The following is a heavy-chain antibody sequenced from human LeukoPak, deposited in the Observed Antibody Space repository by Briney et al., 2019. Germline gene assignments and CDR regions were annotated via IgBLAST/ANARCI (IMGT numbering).Heavy chain of an antibody. CDR1: GGSISGYY. CDR3: ARGSSWYFSWFDP. J-gene: IGHJ5*02. Sequence: SETLSLTCTVSGGSISGYYWTWIRQSAGKGLEWIGRIFGSGGIDYNPSLSSRITMSLDASKKQFSLNLRSVTAADTAVYYCARGSSWYFSWFDPWGQGTLVTVSS. D-gene: IGHD6-13*01. CDR2: IFGSGGI. V-gene: IGHV4-4*07.